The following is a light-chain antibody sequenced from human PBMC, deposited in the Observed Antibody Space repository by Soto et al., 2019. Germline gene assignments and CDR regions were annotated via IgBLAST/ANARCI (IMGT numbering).Light chain of an antibody. CDR1: QSVSSN. J-gene: IGKJ5*01. Sequence: EIVMTQSPATLSVSPGERSTLSCRASQSVSSNLAWYQQKPGQAPRLLIYGASTRATGIPARFSGSGSGTEFTLTIRSLQSEDLAVYYCQQYNNWPPTTVGQGTRLEIK. CDR2: GAS. V-gene: IGKV3-15*01. CDR3: QQYNNWPPTT.